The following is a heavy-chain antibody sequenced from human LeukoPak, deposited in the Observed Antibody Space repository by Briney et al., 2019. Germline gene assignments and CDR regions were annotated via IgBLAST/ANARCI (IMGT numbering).Heavy chain of an antibody. D-gene: IGHD2-21*02. CDR2: ISYDGTNK. V-gene: IGHV3-30-3*02. Sequence: PGKSLRLSCAVSGFTFNTFAMHWVRQAPGKGLEWVAVISYDGTNKYYADSVKGRFTISRDNSKNTLYLQMNGLRAEDTAVYYCAKFHSPGRVTHFYWYFDLWGRGTLVTVSS. CDR1: GFTFNTFA. CDR3: AKFHSPGRVTHFYWYFDL. J-gene: IGHJ2*01.